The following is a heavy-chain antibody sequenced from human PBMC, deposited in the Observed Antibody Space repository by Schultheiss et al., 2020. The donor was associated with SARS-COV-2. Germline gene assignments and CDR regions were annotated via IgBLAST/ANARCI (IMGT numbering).Heavy chain of an antibody. J-gene: IGHJ6*03. V-gene: IGHV3-30*07. CDR1: GFTFSSYA. CDR2: ISYDGSNK. D-gene: IGHD4-23*01. CDR3: ARDWKSVVQGYYYMDV. Sequence: GVSLRLSCAASGFTFSSYAMHWVRQAPGKGLEWVAVISYDGSNKYYADSVKGRFTISRDNSKNTLYLQMNSLRAEDTAVYYCARDWKSVVQGYYYMDVWGKGTTVTVSS.